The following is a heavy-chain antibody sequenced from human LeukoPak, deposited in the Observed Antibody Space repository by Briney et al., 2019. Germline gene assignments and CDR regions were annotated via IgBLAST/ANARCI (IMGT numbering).Heavy chain of an antibody. Sequence: SETLSLTCTVSGGSISSYYWSWIRQPPGKGLEWIGYIYYSGSTYYNPSLKSRVTISVDTSKNQFSLKLSSVTAADTAVYYCARRDIGGSYLDYWGQGTLVTVSS. CDR1: GGSISSYY. CDR3: ARRDIGGSYLDY. CDR2: IYYSGST. J-gene: IGHJ4*02. V-gene: IGHV4-59*04. D-gene: IGHD1-26*01.